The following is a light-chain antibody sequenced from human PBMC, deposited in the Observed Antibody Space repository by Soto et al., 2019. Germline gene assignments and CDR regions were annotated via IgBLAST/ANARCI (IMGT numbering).Light chain of an antibody. Sequence: EILMTQSPATLSVSPGERATLSCRASQSVDSNLAWYQQKPGQAPRLLIYGASTRATVISARFSGSGSGTEFTLTISSLQSEDFGVYYCQQYNNWWTFGQGTKVEI. J-gene: IGKJ1*01. CDR3: QQYNNWWT. CDR2: GAS. CDR1: QSVDSN. V-gene: IGKV3-15*01.